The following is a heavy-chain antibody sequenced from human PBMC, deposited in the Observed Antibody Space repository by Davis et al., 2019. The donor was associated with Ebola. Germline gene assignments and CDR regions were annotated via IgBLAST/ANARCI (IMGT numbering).Heavy chain of an antibody. D-gene: IGHD5-12*01. J-gene: IGHJ4*02. CDR2: IKQDGSEK. Sequence: GSSLNISCAASGFTFSSYWMSWVRQAPGKGLEWVANIKQDGSEKYYVDSVKGRFTISRDNAKNSLYLQMNSLRAEDTAVYYCARGATTIDYWGQGTLVTVSS. V-gene: IGHV3-7*03. CDR1: GFTFSSYW. CDR3: ARGATTIDY.